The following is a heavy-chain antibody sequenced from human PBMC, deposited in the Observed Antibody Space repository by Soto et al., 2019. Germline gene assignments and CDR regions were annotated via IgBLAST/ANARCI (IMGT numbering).Heavy chain of an antibody. D-gene: IGHD2-15*01. Sequence: SETLSLTCTVSGGSTSSYYWSWIRQPPGKGLEWIGYIYYSGSTNYNPSLKSRVTISVDTSKNQFSLKLSSVTAADTAVYYCARILLPPIYCSGGSCYSFWFDPWGQGTLVTVSS. CDR2: IYYSGST. J-gene: IGHJ5*02. V-gene: IGHV4-59*08. CDR1: GGSTSSYY. CDR3: ARILLPPIYCSGGSCYSFWFDP.